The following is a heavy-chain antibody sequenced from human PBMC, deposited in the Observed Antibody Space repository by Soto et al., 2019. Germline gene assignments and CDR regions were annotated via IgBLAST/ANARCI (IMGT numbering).Heavy chain of an antibody. CDR1: GYSFSGYD. Sequence: QGKLVQSGPEVKKPGASVQVSCTASGYSFSGYDITWVRQAPGQGLEWLGWVSTSIRSTMSAEKLQGRLTRTTDTSTTTVYMELRGLTSDDTAVYYCARDSGAALYGEDALDIWGQGTMVSVSS. J-gene: IGHJ3*02. D-gene: IGHD3-10*01. V-gene: IGHV1-18*04. CDR3: ARDSGAALYGEDALDI. CDR2: VSTSIRST.